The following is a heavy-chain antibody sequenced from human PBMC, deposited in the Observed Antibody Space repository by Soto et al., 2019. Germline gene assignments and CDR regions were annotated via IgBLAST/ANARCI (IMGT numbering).Heavy chain of an antibody. V-gene: IGHV1-24*01. J-gene: IGHJ6*02. CDR2: FDPEDGET. D-gene: IGHD3-10*01. CDR1: GYTLTELS. Sequence: ASVKVSCKVSGYTLTELSMHWVRQAPGKGLEWMGGFDPEDGETIYAQKFQGRVTMTEDTSTDTAYMELSSLRSEDTAVYYCATVPDSGSGSYYTDYYGMDVWGQGTTVTVSS. CDR3: ATVPDSGSGSYYTDYYGMDV.